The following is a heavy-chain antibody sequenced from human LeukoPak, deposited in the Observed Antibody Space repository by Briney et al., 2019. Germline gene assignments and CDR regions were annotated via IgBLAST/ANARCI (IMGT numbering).Heavy chain of an antibody. D-gene: IGHD6-13*01. J-gene: IGHJ3*02. CDR1: GGSISSGGYC. V-gene: IGHV4-30-2*01. CDR2: IYHSGST. CDR3: AREGAAAGHAFDI. Sequence: SETLSLTCAVSGGSISSGGYCWSWIRLPPGKGLEWIGYIYHSGSTYYNPSLKSRVTISVDRSKNQFSLKLSSVTAADTAVYYCAREGAAAGHAFDIWGQGTMVTVSS.